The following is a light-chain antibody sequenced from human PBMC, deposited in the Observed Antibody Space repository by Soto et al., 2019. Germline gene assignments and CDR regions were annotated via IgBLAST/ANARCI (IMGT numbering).Light chain of an antibody. CDR1: QRVGNNY. CDR2: GSS. Sequence: IVLKPSPGTLSLSPGERASLSRSASQRVGNNYLAWYQQKPVQAPSLLIYGSSNRATGIPDSCSGRVSGPDFTLTTIRREAADFAVGYCRKYVSSGTFGQGTEVDI. V-gene: IGKV3-20*01. J-gene: IGKJ1*01. CDR3: RKYVSSGT.